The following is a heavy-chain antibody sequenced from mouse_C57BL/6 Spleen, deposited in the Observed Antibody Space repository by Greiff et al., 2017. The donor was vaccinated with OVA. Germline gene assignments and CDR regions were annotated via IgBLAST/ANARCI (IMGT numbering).Heavy chain of an antibody. V-gene: IGHV1-53*01. CDR3: APEGGDEWLYFDV. CDR2: INPSNGGT. CDR1: GYTFTSYW. J-gene: IGHJ1*03. Sequence: QVQLQQPGTELVKPGASVKLSCKASGYTFTSYWMHWVKQRPGQGLEWIGNINPSNGGTNYNEKFKSKATLTVDKSSSTAYLQLSSLTSEDSAVYYCAPEGGDEWLYFDVWGTGTTVTVSS. D-gene: IGHD1-3*01.